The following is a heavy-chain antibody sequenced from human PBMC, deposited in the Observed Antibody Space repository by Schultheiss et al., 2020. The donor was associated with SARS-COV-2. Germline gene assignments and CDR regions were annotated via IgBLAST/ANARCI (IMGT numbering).Heavy chain of an antibody. V-gene: IGHV4-31*03. CDR3: ARDSRRGYFTSRGINWFDP. CDR2: IYYSGST. CDR1: GGSISSGGYY. J-gene: IGHJ5*02. D-gene: IGHD5-18*01. Sequence: SETLSLTCTVSGGSISSGGYYWSWIRQHPGKGLEWIGYIYYSGSTYYNPSLKSRVTISVDTSKNQFSLKLSSVTAADTAVYYCARDSRRGYFTSRGINWFDPWGQGTLVTVSS.